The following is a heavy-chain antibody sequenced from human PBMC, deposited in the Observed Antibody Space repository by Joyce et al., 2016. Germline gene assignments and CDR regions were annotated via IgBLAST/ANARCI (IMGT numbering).Heavy chain of an antibody. CDR3: ASNSGVGVALVTGYFDL. CDR2: IYHSGST. Sequence: QVQLQESGPGLVKPSGTLSLTCAVSGGSFSSIKWIGEIYHSGSTNYNPSLKSRVTLSVDKSKNQFSLELSSVTAADTAFYYCASNSGVGVALVTGYFDLWGRGTLVTVSS. D-gene: IGHD5-18*01. CDR1: GGSFSSI. V-gene: IGHV4-4*02. J-gene: IGHJ2*01.